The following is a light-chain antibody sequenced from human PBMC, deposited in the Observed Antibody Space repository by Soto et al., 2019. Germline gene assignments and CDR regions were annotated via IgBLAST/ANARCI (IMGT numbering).Light chain of an antibody. CDR1: SSDVGSYNL. CDR2: EVS. V-gene: IGLV2-23*02. J-gene: IGLJ1*01. Sequence: QSVLTQPASVSGSPGQSITSSCTGTSSDVGSYNLVSWYQQHPGKAPKLMIYEVSKRPSGVSHRFSGSKSGNTASLTISGLQAQDAADYYCSSYAGSSTSYVFGTGTKVTV. CDR3: SSYAGSSTSYV.